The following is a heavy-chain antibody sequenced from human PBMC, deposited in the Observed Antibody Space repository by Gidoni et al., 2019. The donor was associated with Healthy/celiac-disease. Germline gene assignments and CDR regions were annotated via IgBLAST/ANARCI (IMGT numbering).Heavy chain of an antibody. D-gene: IGHD7-27*01. V-gene: IGHV3-23*01. J-gene: IGHJ5*02. CDR3: AKDLSGDLAPYVFDP. CDR2: ISGSGGST. CDR1: GFTFSSYA. Sequence: EVQLLESGGGLVQPGGSLSLSCAASGFTFSSYAMSWVRQAPGKGLEWVSAISGSGGSTYYADSVKGRFTISRDNSKNTLYLQMNSLRAEDTAVYYCAKDLSGDLAPYVFDPWGQGTLVTVSS.